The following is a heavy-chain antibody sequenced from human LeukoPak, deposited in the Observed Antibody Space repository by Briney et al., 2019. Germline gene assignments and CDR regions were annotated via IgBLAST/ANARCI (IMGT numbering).Heavy chain of an antibody. J-gene: IGHJ4*02. CDR3: TSFYYFDSSGSPFDY. D-gene: IGHD3-22*01. V-gene: IGHV3-49*04. CDR1: GSILRSHA. CDR2: IRSKAYGGTT. Sequence: GGSLRLSCSASGSILRSHAMHWVRQAPGKGLEWVGFIRSKAYGGTTEYAASVKGRFIISRDDSKSIAYLQMNSLNTEDTAVYYCTSFYYFDSSGSPFDYWGQGTLVTVSS.